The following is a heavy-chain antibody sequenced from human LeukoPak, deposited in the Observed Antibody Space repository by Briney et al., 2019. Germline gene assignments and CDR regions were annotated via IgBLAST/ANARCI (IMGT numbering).Heavy chain of an antibody. CDR1: GGSFSGYY. J-gene: IGHJ4*02. D-gene: IGHD3-22*01. CDR3: ARGGGYYYDSSGYYSY. CDR2: INHSGST. V-gene: IGHV4-34*01. Sequence: PSETLSLTCAVYGGSFSGYYWSWIRKPPGKGLEWIGEINHSGSTNYNPSLKSRVTISVDTSKNQFSLKLSSVTAADTAVYYCARGGGYYYDSSGYYSYWGQGTLVTVSS.